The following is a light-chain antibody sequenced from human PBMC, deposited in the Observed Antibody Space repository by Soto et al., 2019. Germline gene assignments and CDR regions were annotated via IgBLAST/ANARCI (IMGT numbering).Light chain of an antibody. J-gene: IGLJ3*02. CDR3: MCYAGDNNWV. V-gene: IGLV2-8*01. Sequence: QSVLTQPPSASGSPGQSVTISCTGTSSDVGTHGYVSWYQQHAGKAPKLVIYDVTKRPSGVPDRFSGSKSGNTASLTVSGLQAEDEADYYCMCYAGDNNWVFGGGTKRTVL. CDR1: SSDVGTHGY. CDR2: DVT.